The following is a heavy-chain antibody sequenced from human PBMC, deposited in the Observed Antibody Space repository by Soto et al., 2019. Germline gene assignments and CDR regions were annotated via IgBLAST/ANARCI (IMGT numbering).Heavy chain of an antibody. CDR2: IWYDGSNK. J-gene: IGHJ3*02. CDR1: GFTFSGYG. D-gene: IGHD3-22*01. CDR3: ARDPPDDSSGYYPAPFWPDAFDI. Sequence: QPGGSLRLSCAASGFTFSGYGMHWVRQAPGKGLEWVAFIWYDGSNKYYADSVKGRFTISRDNSKNTLYLQVNSLRAEDTAVYYCARDPPDDSSGYYPAPFWPDAFDIWGQGTMVTVSS. V-gene: IGHV3-33*01.